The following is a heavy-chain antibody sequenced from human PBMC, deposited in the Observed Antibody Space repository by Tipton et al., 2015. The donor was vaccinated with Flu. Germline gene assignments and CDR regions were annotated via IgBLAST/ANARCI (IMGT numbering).Heavy chain of an antibody. Sequence: LRLSCTVSGDSISSYYWSWIRQPPGKGLEWIGYIYYSGSTNYNPSLKSRVTISVDTSKNQFSLKLSSVTAADTAVYYCARGDCSSTSCLDYWGQRTLVTVSS. V-gene: IGHV4-59*01. CDR2: IYYSGST. J-gene: IGHJ4*02. CDR1: GDSISSYY. CDR3: ARGDCSSTSCLDY. D-gene: IGHD2-2*01.